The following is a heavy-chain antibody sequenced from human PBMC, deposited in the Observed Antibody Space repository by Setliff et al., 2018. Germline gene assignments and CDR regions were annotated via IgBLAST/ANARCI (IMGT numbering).Heavy chain of an antibody. J-gene: IGHJ4*02. D-gene: IGHD2-15*01. CDR1: GYTFTSYW. Sequence: GESLKISCQGSGYTFTSYWIGWVRQMPGKGLEWMGILKPGDSGIRYSPSFQGQVTLSADTSIATAYLHWTSLKASDTAMYYCVRSRGAYCSGGICYTYYFDYWGQGTLVTVSS. V-gene: IGHV5-51*01. CDR3: VRSRGAYCSGGICYTYYFDY. CDR2: LKPGDSGI.